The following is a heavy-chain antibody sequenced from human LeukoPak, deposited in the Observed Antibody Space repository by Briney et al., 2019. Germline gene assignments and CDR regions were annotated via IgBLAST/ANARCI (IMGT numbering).Heavy chain of an antibody. J-gene: IGHJ5*02. V-gene: IGHV3-15*01. Sequence: PGGSLRLSCAASGFTFSNAWMSWVRQAPGKGLEWVGRIKSKTDGGTTDYAAPVKGRFTISRDDSKNTLYLQMNSLKTEDTAVYYCTTHFGVVSWFDPWGQGTLSPSPQ. D-gene: IGHD3-3*01. CDR2: IKSKTDGGTT. CDR3: TTHFGVVSWFDP. CDR1: GFTFSNAW.